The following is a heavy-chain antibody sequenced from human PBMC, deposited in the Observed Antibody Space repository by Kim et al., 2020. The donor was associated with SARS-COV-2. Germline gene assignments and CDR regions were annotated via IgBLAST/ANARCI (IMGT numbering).Heavy chain of an antibody. CDR2: ISGSGGST. D-gene: IGHD3-3*01. J-gene: IGHJ6*02. CDR3: AKDSAITIFGVAPIYYYGMYV. CDR1: GFTFSSYA. V-gene: IGHV3-23*01. Sequence: GGSLRLSCAASGFTFSSYAMSWVRQAPGKGLEWVSAISGSGGSTYYVDSVKGRCTISRDNSKNTLYLQMNSLRAEDTSVYYCAKDSAITIFGVAPIYYYGMYVCGQGTTLTLSS.